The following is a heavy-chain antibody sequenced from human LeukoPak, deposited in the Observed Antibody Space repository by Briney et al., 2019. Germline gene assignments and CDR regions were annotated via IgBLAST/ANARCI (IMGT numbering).Heavy chain of an antibody. D-gene: IGHD2-15*01. CDR1: GFTFSSYE. CDR3: AKDYRAVGYYYYYMDV. CDR2: ISGSGRST. J-gene: IGHJ6*03. V-gene: IGHV3-23*01. Sequence: GGSLRLSCAASGFTFSSYEMNWVRQAPGKGLEWVSAISGSGRSTYYADSVKGRFTISRDNSKNTLYLQMNSLRAEDTAVYYCAKDYRAVGYYYYYMDVWGKGTTVTVSS.